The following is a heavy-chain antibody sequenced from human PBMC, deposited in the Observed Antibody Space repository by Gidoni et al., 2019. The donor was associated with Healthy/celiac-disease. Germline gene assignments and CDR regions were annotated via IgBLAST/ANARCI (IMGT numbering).Heavy chain of an antibody. CDR2: ISGIGGNT. CDR3: AKVSAGSGSSFAY. D-gene: IGHD3-10*01. J-gene: IGHJ4*02. CDR1: GLTFSSYA. V-gene: IGHV3-23*01. Sequence: EVQLLESGGGVVQPGGSLRLSWAASGLTFSSYAMSWVRQAPGKGLEWVSAISGIGGNTYYADSVKGRFTLSRDNSKHTLYLPMHRLRAADTAVYYCAKVSAGSGSSFAYWGQGTLVTVSS.